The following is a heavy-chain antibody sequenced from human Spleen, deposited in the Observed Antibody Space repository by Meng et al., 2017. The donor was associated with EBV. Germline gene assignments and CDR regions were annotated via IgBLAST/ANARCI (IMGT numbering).Heavy chain of an antibody. J-gene: IGHJ4*02. CDR1: GGSITSYY. CDR2: IFYSGST. V-gene: IGHV4-59*01. D-gene: IGHD2-2*01. Sequence: QGPLQESGPGLVKPSETLSLSCTVPGGSITSYYWSWIRKPPGKGLEWIGYIFYSGSTNYNPSLRSRVTISVDTSKNQFSLKLSSVTAADTAVYYCARQYCSTTSCYRDSFGYWGQGTLVTVSS. CDR3: ARQYCSTTSCYRDSFGY.